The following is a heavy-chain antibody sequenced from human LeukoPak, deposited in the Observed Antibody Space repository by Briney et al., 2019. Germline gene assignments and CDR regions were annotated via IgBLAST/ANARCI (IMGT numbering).Heavy chain of an antibody. D-gene: IGHD3-3*01. CDR1: GGSFSGYY. CDR3: AGTEAYYDFWSGYFHWFDP. CDR2: IYYSGST. J-gene: IGHJ5*02. Sequence: SETLSLTCAVYGGSFSGYYWSWIRQPPGKGLEWIGYIYYSGSTNYNPSLKSRVTISVDTSKNQFSLKLSSVTAADTAVYYCAGTEAYYDFWSGYFHWFDPWGQGTLVTVSS. V-gene: IGHV4-59*01.